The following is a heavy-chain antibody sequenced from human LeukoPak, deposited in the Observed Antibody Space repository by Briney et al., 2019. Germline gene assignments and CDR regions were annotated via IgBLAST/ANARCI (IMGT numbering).Heavy chain of an antibody. Sequence: SETLSLTCAVYGGSFSGYYWSWIRQPPGKGLEWIGEINHSGSTNHNPSLKSRVTISVDTSKNQFSLKLSSVTAADTAVYYCARGVGYSYGPLYYYYYGMDVWGQGTTVTVSS. J-gene: IGHJ6*02. CDR3: ARGVGYSYGPLYYYYYGMDV. CDR1: GGSFSGYY. CDR2: INHSGST. D-gene: IGHD5-18*01. V-gene: IGHV4-34*01.